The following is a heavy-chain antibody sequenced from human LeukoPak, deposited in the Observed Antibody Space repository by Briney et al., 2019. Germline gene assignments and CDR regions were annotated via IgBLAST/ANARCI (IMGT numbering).Heavy chain of an antibody. CDR3: AKDAGASTMIVVVDAFDI. D-gene: IGHD3-22*01. V-gene: IGHV3-23*01. Sequence: TAGSLRLSCAASGFTFSSYARSWVRQAPGKGLEWVSAISGSGGSTYYADSVKGGFTISRDNSKHTLYLQMNSLRAGDTAVYYCAKDAGASTMIVVVDAFDIWGQGTMVTVSS. J-gene: IGHJ3*02. CDR1: GFTFSSYA. CDR2: ISGSGGST.